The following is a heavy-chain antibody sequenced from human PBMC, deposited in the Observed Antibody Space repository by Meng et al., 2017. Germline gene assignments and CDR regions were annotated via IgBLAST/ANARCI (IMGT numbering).Heavy chain of an antibody. CDR3: ARETYYYDSSGYYRFFDY. J-gene: IGHJ4*02. CDR1: GGSFSGYY. V-gene: IGHV4-34*01. Sequence: SETLSLTCAVYGGSFSGYYWSWIRQPPGKGLEWIGEINHSGSTNYNPSLKSRVTISVDTSKNQFFLKLSSVTAADTAVYYCARETYYYDSSGYYRFFDYWGQGTLVTVSS. CDR2: INHSGST. D-gene: IGHD3-22*01.